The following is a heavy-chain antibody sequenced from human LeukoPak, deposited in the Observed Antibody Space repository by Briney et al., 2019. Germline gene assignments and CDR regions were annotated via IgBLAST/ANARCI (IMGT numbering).Heavy chain of an antibody. CDR2: IYYSGST. V-gene: IGHV4-59*01. D-gene: IGHD3-10*01. CDR1: GGSISTYY. CDR3: ARAEVLPDYYAISGGFDY. Sequence: SETLSLTCAVSGGSISTYYWSWIRQPPGKGLEWIGYIYYSGSTNYNPSLKGRVTISVDTSKNQFSLKLSSVTAADTAVYYCARAEVLPDYYAISGGFDYWGQGTLVTVSS. J-gene: IGHJ4*02.